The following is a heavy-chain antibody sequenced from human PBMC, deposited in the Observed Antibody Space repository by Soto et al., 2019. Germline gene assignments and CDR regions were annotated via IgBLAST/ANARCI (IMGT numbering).Heavy chain of an antibody. CDR2: IYYSGST. D-gene: IGHD3-10*01. Sequence: SETLSLTCTVSGGSISSGGYYWSWIRQHPGKGLEWIGYIYYSGSTYYNPSLKSRVTISVDTSKNQFSLKLSSVTAADTAVYYCARDVRWFGELLSYYYYGMDVWGQGTTVTV. CDR3: ARDVRWFGELLSYYYYGMDV. J-gene: IGHJ6*02. CDR1: GGSISSGGYY. V-gene: IGHV4-31*03.